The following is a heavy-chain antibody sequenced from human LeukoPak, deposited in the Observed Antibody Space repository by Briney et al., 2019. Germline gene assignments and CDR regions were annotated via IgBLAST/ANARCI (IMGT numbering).Heavy chain of an antibody. Sequence: GGSLRLSCAASGFTFADYAMHWVRQAPGKGLEWVSGISWNSGSIGYADSVKGRFTISRDNSKNTLYLQMNSLRAEDTAVYYCAKSDYSSDYWGQGTLVTVSS. CDR1: GFTFADYA. V-gene: IGHV3-9*01. CDR2: ISWNSGSI. CDR3: AKSDYSSDY. J-gene: IGHJ4*02. D-gene: IGHD4-11*01.